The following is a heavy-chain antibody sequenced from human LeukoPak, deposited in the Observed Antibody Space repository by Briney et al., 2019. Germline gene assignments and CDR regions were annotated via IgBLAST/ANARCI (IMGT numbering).Heavy chain of an antibody. Sequence: SETLSLTCTVSGGSISSSSYYWGWIRQPPGKGLEWIGSIYYSGSTYYNPSLKSRVTISVDTSKNQFSLKLSSVTAADTAVYYCARHGPEYSSGWYWYYYMDVWGKGTTVTVSS. J-gene: IGHJ6*03. CDR1: GGSISSSSYY. V-gene: IGHV4-39*01. CDR2: IYYSGST. D-gene: IGHD6-19*01. CDR3: ARHGPEYSSGWYWYYYMDV.